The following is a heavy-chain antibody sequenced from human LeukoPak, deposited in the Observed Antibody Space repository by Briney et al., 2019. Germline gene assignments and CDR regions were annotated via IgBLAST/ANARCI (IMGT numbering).Heavy chain of an antibody. CDR3: AREEGGYSGYDFGNNWFDP. J-gene: IGHJ5*02. CDR1: GFTFSSYA. CDR2: ISGSGGST. V-gene: IGHV3-23*01. D-gene: IGHD5-12*01. Sequence: PGGSLRLSCAASGFTFSSYAMSWVRQAPGKGLEWVSAISGSGGSTYYADSVKGRFTISRDNSKNTLYLQMNSLRAEDTAVYYCAREEGGYSGYDFGNNWFDPWGQGTLVTVSS.